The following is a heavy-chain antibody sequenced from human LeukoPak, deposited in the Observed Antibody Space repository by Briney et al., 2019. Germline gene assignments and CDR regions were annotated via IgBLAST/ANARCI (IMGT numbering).Heavy chain of an antibody. CDR1: GFTFSSYG. Sequence: PGGSLRLSCAASGFTFSSYGMHWVRQAPGKGLEWVAVIWYDGSNKYYADSVKGRLTISRDNSKNTLYLQMNSLRAEDTAVYYCARDKAGVSTVVTAWGQGTLVTVSS. J-gene: IGHJ5*02. V-gene: IGHV3-33*01. D-gene: IGHD4-23*01. CDR2: IWYDGSNK. CDR3: ARDKAGVSTVVTA.